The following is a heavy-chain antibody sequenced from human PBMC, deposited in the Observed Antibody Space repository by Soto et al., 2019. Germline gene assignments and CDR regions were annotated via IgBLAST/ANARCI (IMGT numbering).Heavy chain of an antibody. V-gene: IGHV3-64D*06. CDR1: GCTFIVYS. Sequence: GALRLSCPVSGCTFIVYSMHWVRQAPGKGLECVAVIRHDGSNTYYSDSVKGRFIISRDNSNNRPYLQMSILRLAYTALYYCVTDWWGFDYWGQGTLVTISS. CDR2: IRHDGSNT. D-gene: IGHD2-15*01. CDR3: VTDWWGFDY. J-gene: IGHJ4*02.